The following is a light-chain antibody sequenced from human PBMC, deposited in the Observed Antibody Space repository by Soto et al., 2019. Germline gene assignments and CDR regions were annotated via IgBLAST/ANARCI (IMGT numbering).Light chain of an antibody. CDR3: SSYTDSSTLGLYV. V-gene: IGLV2-14*01. CDR2: EVT. J-gene: IGLJ1*01. CDR1: SSDIGGYEY. Sequence: SALTQPASVSGSPGQSITISCTGTSSDIGGYEYVSWYQQHPGKAPRLMIYEVTYRPSGVSNRFSGSKSGSTASLTISGLQAEDEADYYCSSYTDSSTLGLYVFGTGTKVTVL.